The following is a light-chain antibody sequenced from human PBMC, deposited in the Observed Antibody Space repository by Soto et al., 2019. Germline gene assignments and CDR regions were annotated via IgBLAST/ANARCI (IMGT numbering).Light chain of an antibody. CDR1: QSISSW. CDR2: DAS. J-gene: IGKJ1*01. V-gene: IGKV1-5*01. Sequence: DIQMTQSPSTLSASVGDRVTITCRASQSISSWLAWYQQKPGKAPNLLIYDASSLESGVPSRFSGSGSSTEFTLTISRLQPDDFATYYCQQYNSSWTFGQGTKVDIK. CDR3: QQYNSSWT.